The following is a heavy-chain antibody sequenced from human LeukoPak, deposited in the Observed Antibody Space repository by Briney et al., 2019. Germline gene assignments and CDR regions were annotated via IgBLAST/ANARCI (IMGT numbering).Heavy chain of an antibody. J-gene: IGHJ4*02. Sequence: GGSLRLSCSASGFTFSSYAMNWVRQAPGKGLEYVSAITSNGGSTYYADSVKGRFTISRDNSKNTLYLQMSSLRAEDRAVYYCVKGRCSGSSCYGGDYWGQGNLVTVSS. CDR1: GFTFSSYA. D-gene: IGHD2-2*01. V-gene: IGHV3-64D*06. CDR2: ITSNGGST. CDR3: VKGRCSGSSCYGGDY.